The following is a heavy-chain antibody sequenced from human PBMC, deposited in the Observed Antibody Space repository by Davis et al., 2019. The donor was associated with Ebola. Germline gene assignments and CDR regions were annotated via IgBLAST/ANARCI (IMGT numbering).Heavy chain of an antibody. CDR3: ARHGYLGSGSYIYYYYGMDV. D-gene: IGHD3-10*01. J-gene: IGHJ6*02. CDR2: INPSGGST. Sequence: ASVKVSCKASGYTFTSYGISWVRQAPGQGLEWMGIINPSGGSTSYAQKFQGRVTMTRDTSTSTVYMELSSLRSEDTAVYYCARHGYLGSGSYIYYYYGMDVWGQGTTVTVSS. CDR1: GYTFTSYG. V-gene: IGHV1-46*01.